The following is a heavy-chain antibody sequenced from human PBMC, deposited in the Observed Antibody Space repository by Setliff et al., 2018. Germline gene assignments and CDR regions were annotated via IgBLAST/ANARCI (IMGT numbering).Heavy chain of an antibody. D-gene: IGHD6-19*01. J-gene: IGHJ6*03. CDR1: GGSFSDYY. CDR2: INHSGST. V-gene: IGHV4-34*01. CDR3: ARATSGWYSAYYYYMDV. Sequence: PSETLSLTCGASGGSFSDYYWTWIRQTPGKGLEWIGEINHSGSTKCNPSLKSRVTISVDTSKNQFSLGLNSVAAADTAVYYCARATSGWYSAYYYYMDVWGKGTTVTVSS.